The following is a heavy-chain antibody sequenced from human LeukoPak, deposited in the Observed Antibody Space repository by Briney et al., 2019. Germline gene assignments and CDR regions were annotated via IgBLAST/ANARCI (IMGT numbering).Heavy chain of an antibody. D-gene: IGHD2-15*01. CDR2: IVPIFGTA. CDR3: ARDFPSLGYCSGGSCYSPNYYGMDV. Sequence: SVKVSCKASGGTFSSYAISWVRQAPGQGLEWMGGIVPIFGTANYAQKFQGRVTITADESTSTAYMELSSLRSDDTAVYYCARDFPSLGYCSGGSCYSPNYYGMDVWGQGTTVTVSS. J-gene: IGHJ6*02. CDR1: GGTFSSYA. V-gene: IGHV1-69*01.